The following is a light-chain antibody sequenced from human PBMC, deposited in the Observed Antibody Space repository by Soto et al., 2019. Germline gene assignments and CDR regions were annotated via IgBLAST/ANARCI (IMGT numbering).Light chain of an antibody. CDR1: QTIATY. Sequence: DIQMTQSPSSLSASVGDRVTITCRASQTIATYLNWYQQKPGKAPKLLIYAASNLDGGVPSRFSGSGSGTDFTLTISSLQPEYFATYYCQQSHSGLTFGQGTKLQIK. V-gene: IGKV1-39*01. CDR3: QQSHSGLT. CDR2: AAS. J-gene: IGKJ2*01.